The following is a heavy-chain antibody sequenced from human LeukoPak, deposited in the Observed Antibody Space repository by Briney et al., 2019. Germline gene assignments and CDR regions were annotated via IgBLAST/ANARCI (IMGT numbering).Heavy chain of an antibody. CDR2: IYHSGST. D-gene: IGHD3-22*01. CDR3: ARFTYYYDSSGPG. CDR1: GGSISSSNW. V-gene: IGHV4-4*02. J-gene: IGHJ4*02. Sequence: SETLSLTCAVSGGSISSSNWWSWVRQPPGKGLEWIGEIYHSGSTNYNPSLKSRVTISVDKSKNQFSLKLSSVTAADTAVYYCARFTYYYDSSGPGWGQGTLVTVSS.